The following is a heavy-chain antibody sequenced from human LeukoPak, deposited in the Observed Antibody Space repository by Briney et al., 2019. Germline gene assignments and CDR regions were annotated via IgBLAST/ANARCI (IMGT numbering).Heavy chain of an antibody. D-gene: IGHD4-17*01. J-gene: IGHJ4*02. CDR3: ARDDGDYVFDY. V-gene: IGHV1-46*01. CDR1: GYTFTSYY. CDR2: INPSGGST. Sequence: ASVKVSCKASGYTFTSYYMHWVRQAPGQGLEWMGIINPSGGSTSYAQKFQGRVTMTRDMSTSTAYMELRSLRSDDTAVYYCARDDGDYVFDYWGQGTLVTVSS.